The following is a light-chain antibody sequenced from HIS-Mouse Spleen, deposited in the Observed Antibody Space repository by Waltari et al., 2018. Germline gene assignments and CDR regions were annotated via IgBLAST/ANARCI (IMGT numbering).Light chain of an antibody. CDR2: DDS. J-gene: IGLJ1*01. V-gene: IGLV3-21*03. Sequence: SYVLTQPPSVSVAPGKTARTTCGGNNIGSKSVHGYQQKPGQAPVLVVYDDSDRPSGIPERFSGSNSGNTATLTISRVEAGDEADYYCQVWDSSSDHYVFGTGTKVTVL. CDR1: NIGSKS. CDR3: QVWDSSSDHYV.